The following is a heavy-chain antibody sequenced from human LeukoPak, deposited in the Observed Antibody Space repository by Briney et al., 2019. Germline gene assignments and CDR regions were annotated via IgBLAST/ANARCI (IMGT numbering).Heavy chain of an antibody. CDR3: ARERGTVAFYYMDV. V-gene: IGHV4-31*03. CDR2: IDSSGGT. CDR1: GDSIGSGRSY. Sequence: SETLSLTCTVSGDSIGSGRSYWTWIRQRPGKGLEWIGYIDSSGGTYYSASLKSRLSMSLDTSKSQFSLRLRSVTAADTGVYYCARERGTVAFYYMDVWGTGTTVAVSS. J-gene: IGHJ6*03. D-gene: IGHD4-17*01.